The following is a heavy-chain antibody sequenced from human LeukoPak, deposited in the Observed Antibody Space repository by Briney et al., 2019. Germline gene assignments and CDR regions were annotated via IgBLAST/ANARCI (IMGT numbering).Heavy chain of an antibody. V-gene: IGHV4-39*01. CDR3: ARQAYYDSYMDV. CDR2: ICYSGST. Sequence: SETLSLTCSVSGGSISISSYYWGWIRQPPGKGLEWIGNICYSGSTYYNPSLKSRVTLSVDTSKNQFSLKLSSATAADMAVYYCARQAYYDSYMDVWGKGTTVTVSS. J-gene: IGHJ6*03. CDR1: GGSISISSYY. D-gene: IGHD3-3*01.